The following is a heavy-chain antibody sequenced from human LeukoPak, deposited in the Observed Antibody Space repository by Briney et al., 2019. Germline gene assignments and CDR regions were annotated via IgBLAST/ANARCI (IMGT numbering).Heavy chain of an antibody. CDR3: AREFDVYQH. V-gene: IGHV1-2*02. CDR2: INPKSGAT. CDR1: GFTFSSYG. J-gene: IGHJ1*01. D-gene: IGHD3-10*01. Sequence: GGSLRLSCAASGFTFSSYGMHWVRQAPGQGLEWTGWINPKSGATNYAQKFQGRVTMTMDTSISTVYIELTRLTSDDTAVYYCAREFDVYQHWGQGTLITVSS.